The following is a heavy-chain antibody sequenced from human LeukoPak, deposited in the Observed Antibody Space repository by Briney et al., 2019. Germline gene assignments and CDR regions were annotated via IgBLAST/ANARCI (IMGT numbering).Heavy chain of an antibody. Sequence: GGSLRLSCAASGFTFSSYWMSWVRQAPGKGLEWVANIKQDGSEEYYVDSVKGRFTISRDNAKNSLYLQMNSLRAEDTAVYYCARESSSSSWYGYYYYYGMDVWGQGTTVTVSS. J-gene: IGHJ6*02. CDR3: ARESSSSSWYGYYYYYGMDV. D-gene: IGHD6-13*01. CDR1: GFTFSSYW. CDR2: IKQDGSEE. V-gene: IGHV3-7*01.